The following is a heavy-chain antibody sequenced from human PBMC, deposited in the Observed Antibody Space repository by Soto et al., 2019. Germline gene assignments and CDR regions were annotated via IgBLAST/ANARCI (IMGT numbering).Heavy chain of an antibody. V-gene: IGHV1-18*01. Sequence: QVQLVQSGGEVKKPGASVKVSCKTSGYSFTTYGISWVRQAPGQGLEWMGWISGYNGNTNYAQKFQGRVTMTTDTSTGRAYMELRSLRSAVTTVYCCARAGPAPYSYYGMAVWGERSTVAVSS. D-gene: IGHD2-15*01. J-gene: IGHJ6*02. CDR1: GYSFTTYG. CDR2: ISGYNGNT. CDR3: ARAGPAPYSYYGMAV.